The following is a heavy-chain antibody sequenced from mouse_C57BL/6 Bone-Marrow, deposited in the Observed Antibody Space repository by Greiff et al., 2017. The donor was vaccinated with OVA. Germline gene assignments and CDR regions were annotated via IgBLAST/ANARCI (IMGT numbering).Heavy chain of an antibody. D-gene: IGHD2-2*01. Sequence: EVKLVESGPELVKPGASVKISCKASGYTFTDYYMNWVKQSHGKSLEWIGDINPNNGGTSYNQKFKGKATLTVDKSSSTAYMELRSLTSEDSAVYYCATENYGYDVSMDYWGQGTSVTVSS. J-gene: IGHJ4*01. CDR3: ATENYGYDVSMDY. CDR1: GYTFTDYY. CDR2: INPNNGGT. V-gene: IGHV1-26*01.